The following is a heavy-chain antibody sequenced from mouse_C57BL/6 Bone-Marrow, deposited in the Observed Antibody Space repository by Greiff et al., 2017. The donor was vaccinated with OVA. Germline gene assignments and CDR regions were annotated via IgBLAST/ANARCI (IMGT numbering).Heavy chain of an antibody. V-gene: IGHV1-26*01. CDR1: GYTFTDYY. CDR2: INPNNGGT. CDR3: ARGGYDYDGNLMDY. J-gene: IGHJ4*01. D-gene: IGHD2-4*01. Sequence: EVQLQQSGPELVKPGASVKISCKASGYTFTDYYMNWVKQSHGKSLEWIGDINPNNGGTSYNQKFKGKATLTVDKSSSTAYMELRSLTSEDSAVYYCARGGYDYDGNLMDYWGQGTSVTVSS.